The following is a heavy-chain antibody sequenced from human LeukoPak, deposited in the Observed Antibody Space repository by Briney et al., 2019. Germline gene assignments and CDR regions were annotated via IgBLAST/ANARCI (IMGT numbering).Heavy chain of an antibody. Sequence: SETLSLTCNVSGDSIRGFYWAWIRQPPGKGLEWIGYFDNSGGSNYNPALESRVIISVDTSKNQFSLKLRSLTAADTAVYYCARVGWQQLTPGYDYWGQGTLVTVSS. D-gene: IGHD6-13*01. CDR2: FDNSGGS. CDR3: ARVGWQQLTPGYDY. CDR1: GDSIRGFY. J-gene: IGHJ4*02. V-gene: IGHV4-59*12.